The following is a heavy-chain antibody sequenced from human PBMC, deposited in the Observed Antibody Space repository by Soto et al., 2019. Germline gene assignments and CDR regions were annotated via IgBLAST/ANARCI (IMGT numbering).Heavy chain of an antibody. J-gene: IGHJ1*01. Sequence: SETLSLTCTVSGVSVRSGSYYWILIRQPPEKGLEWIAYIYYSGSTNFNPSLKSRVTISVDTSKNQFSLKLSSVTAADTAVYYCASSRRPHFADSRGHAAQASFQDRRHGPPGTDPS. D-gene: IGHD3-22*01. CDR2: IYYSGST. CDR1: GVSVRSGSYY. V-gene: IGHV4-61*01. CDR3: ASSRRPHFADSRGHAAQASFQD.